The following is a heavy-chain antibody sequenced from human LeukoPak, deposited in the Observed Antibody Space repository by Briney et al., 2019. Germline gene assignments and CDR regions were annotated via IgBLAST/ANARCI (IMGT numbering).Heavy chain of an antibody. CDR3: ARVESLGYCGSTSCYTVGWFDP. CDR1: GGSISSYY. D-gene: IGHD2-2*02. V-gene: IGHV4-59*01. Sequence: SETLSLTCTVSGGSISSYYWNWIRQPPGKGLEWIGYIYYSGSTNYNPSLKSRVTISVDTSKNQFSLKLSSVTAADTAVYYCARVESLGYCGSTSCYTVGWFDPWGQGTLVTVSS. J-gene: IGHJ5*02. CDR2: IYYSGST.